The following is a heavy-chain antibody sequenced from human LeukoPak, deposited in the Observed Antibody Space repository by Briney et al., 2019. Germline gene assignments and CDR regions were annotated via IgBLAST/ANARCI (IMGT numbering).Heavy chain of an antibody. CDR1: GYSFTSYW. V-gene: IGHV5-51*01. J-gene: IGHJ3*02. D-gene: IGHD3-22*01. CDR3: ARQHYYDSSGYYTGAFDI. CDR2: IYPGDSDT. Sequence: GESLKISCRGSGYSFTSYWIGWVRQMPGKGLEWMGIIYPGDSDTRYSPSFQGQVTISADKSISTAYLQWSSLKASDTAMYCCARQHYYDSSGYYTGAFDIWGQGTMVTVSS.